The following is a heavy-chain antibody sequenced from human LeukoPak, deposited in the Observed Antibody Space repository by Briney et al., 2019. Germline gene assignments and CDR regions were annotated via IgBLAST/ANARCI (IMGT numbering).Heavy chain of an antibody. D-gene: IGHD4-23*01. CDR3: AKDPGGNSDSYYGMDV. CDR1: GFTFDDYA. CDR2: ISWNSGSI. Sequence: PGGSLRLSCAASGFTFDDYAMHWVRQAPGKVLEWGSGISWNSGSIGYADSVKGRFTISRDNAKNSLYLQMNSLRAEDTALYYCAKDPGGNSDSYYGMDVWGQGTTVTVSS. J-gene: IGHJ6*02. V-gene: IGHV3-9*01.